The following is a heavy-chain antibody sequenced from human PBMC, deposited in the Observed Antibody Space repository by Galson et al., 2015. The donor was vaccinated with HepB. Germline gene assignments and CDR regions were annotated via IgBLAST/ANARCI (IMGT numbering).Heavy chain of an antibody. CDR1: GFTFSSYW. V-gene: IGHV3-7*01. CDR3: ARVLAARRAYYYYYMDV. Sequence: SLRLSCAASGFTFSSYWMSWVRQAPGKGLEWVANIKQDESEKYYVDSVKGRFTISRDNAKNSLYLQMNSLRAEDTAVYYCARVLAARRAYYYYYMDVWGKGTTVTVSS. J-gene: IGHJ6*03. D-gene: IGHD6-6*01. CDR2: IKQDESEK.